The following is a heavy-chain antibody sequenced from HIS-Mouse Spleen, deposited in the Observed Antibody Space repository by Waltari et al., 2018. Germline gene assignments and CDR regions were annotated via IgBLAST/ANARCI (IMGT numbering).Heavy chain of an antibody. D-gene: IGHD6-13*01. V-gene: IGHV4-39*01. J-gene: IGHJ6*02. CDR1: GGSISSSSYY. Sequence: QLQLQESGPGLVKPSETLSLTCTVSGGSISSSSYYWGWIRQPPGKGLEWIGSIYYSGSTYANPSLKSRVTISVDTSKNQFSLKLSSVTAADTAVYYCARHVSSSRWYRYYYYGMDVWGQGTTVTVSS. CDR2: IYYSGST. CDR3: ARHVSSSRWYRYYYYGMDV.